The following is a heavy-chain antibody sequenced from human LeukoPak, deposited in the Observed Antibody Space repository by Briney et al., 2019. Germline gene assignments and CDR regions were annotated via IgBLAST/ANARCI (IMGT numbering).Heavy chain of an antibody. CDR1: GFTFSGSA. V-gene: IGHV3-73*01. D-gene: IGHD6-13*01. CDR2: IRSKANNYAT. Sequence: PGGSLKLSCAASGFTFSGSAMHWVRQASGKGLEWVGRIRSKANNYATAYAVSVKGRFTISRDDSKNTAYLQMNSLKTEDTAVYYCTRPYSSSRTDYWGQGTLVTVSS. CDR3: TRPYSSSRTDY. J-gene: IGHJ4*02.